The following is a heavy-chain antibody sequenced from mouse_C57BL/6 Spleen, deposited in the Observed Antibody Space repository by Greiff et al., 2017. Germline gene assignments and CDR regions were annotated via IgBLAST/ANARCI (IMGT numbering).Heavy chain of an antibody. D-gene: IGHD2-4*01. CDR1: GYTFTSYT. J-gene: IGHJ3*01. Sequence: QVQLQQSGAELARPGASVKMSCKASGYTFTSYTMHWVKQRPGQGLEWIGYINPSSGYTKYNQKFKDKATLTADKSSSTAYMQLSSLTSEDSAVYYCAREGDYDLPWFAYWGQGTLVTVSA. CDR3: AREGDYDLPWFAY. CDR2: INPSSGYT. V-gene: IGHV1-4*01.